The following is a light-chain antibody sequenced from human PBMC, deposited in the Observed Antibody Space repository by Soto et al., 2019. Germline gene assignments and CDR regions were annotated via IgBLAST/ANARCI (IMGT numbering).Light chain of an antibody. CDR3: QQYNPSSFT. CDR2: DAS. J-gene: IGKJ3*01. V-gene: IGKV1-5*01. Sequence: DVQINQSPSTLSASVGDRVTITCRASQNISKWLAWYQQKPGRAPNLLIYDASSLQTGVPSRFSGSGSGTEFTLIINSLQSDDFATYHCQQYNPSSFTFGPGTKVDLK. CDR1: QNISKW.